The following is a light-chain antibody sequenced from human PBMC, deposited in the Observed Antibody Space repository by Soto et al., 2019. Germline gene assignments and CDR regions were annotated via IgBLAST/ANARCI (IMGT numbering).Light chain of an antibody. Sequence: EIVMTQSPATLSVSPGERATLSCRASQNIYSNVAWYQQRPGQAPRLLIYRASTRAPGIPARFSGSGSGTEFTLTISCLQSDDFTVYSCRQYHNLWAFGQGTKVEIK. J-gene: IGKJ1*01. V-gene: IGKV3-15*01. CDR3: RQYHNLWA. CDR1: QNIYSN. CDR2: RAS.